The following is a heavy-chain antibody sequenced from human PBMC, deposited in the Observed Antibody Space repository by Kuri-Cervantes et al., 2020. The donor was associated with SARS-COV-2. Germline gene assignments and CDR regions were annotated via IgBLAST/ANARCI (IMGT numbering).Heavy chain of an antibody. J-gene: IGHJ4*02. CDR1: GGSFSGYY. D-gene: IGHD1-26*01. V-gene: IGHV4-34*01. CDR3: ARGGSYYLDEYDFDY. CDR2: INHSGST. Sequence: GSLRLSCAVYGGSFSGYYWSWIRQPPGKGLEWIGEINHSGSTNYNPSLKSRVSISVDTSTSTVYMELSSLRSEDTAVYYCARGGSYYLDEYDFDYWGQGTPVTVSS.